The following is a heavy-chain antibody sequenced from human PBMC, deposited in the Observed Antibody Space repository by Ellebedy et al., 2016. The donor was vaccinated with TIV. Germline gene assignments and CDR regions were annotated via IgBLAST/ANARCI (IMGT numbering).Heavy chain of an antibody. CDR2: INSDGSST. Sequence: GESLKISCAASGFTFSSYWMHWVRQAPGKGLVWVSRINSDGSSTSYADSVKGRFTISRDNAKNTLYLQMNSLRAEDTAVYYCARYGDYWYYFDYWGQGTLVTVSS. J-gene: IGHJ4*02. CDR3: ARYGDYWYYFDY. CDR1: GFTFSSYW. D-gene: IGHD4-17*01. V-gene: IGHV3-74*01.